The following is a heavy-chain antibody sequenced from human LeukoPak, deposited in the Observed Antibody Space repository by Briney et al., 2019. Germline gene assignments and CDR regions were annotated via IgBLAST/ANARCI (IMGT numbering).Heavy chain of an antibody. J-gene: IGHJ4*02. CDR3: SVMHRYYDGSGYWVQ. V-gene: IGHV3-23*01. CDR2: ISTNGGST. Sequence: GGSLRLSCAASGFTFSSYAMSWVRQAPGKGLEWVSGISTNGGSTSYADSVKGRFTISRDNPRNTLYTQMNSLRAEDTAVYYCSVMHRYYDGSGYWVQWGQGTLVTVSS. CDR1: GFTFSSYA. D-gene: IGHD3-22*01.